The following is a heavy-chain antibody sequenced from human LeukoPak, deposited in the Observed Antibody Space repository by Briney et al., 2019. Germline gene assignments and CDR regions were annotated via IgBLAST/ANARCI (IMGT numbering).Heavy chain of an antibody. V-gene: IGHV1-2*02. CDR1: GYTFTGYY. J-gene: IGHJ4*02. D-gene: IGHD3-3*01. CDR2: INPNSGGA. Sequence: ASVKVSCKASGYTFTGYYMHWVRQAPGQGLEWMGWINPNSGGADYAQKLQGRVTMTRDTAISTAYMELRRLRSDDTAVYYCARGGELRFFDWPELDYWGQGTLVTVSS. CDR3: ARGGELRFFDWPELDY.